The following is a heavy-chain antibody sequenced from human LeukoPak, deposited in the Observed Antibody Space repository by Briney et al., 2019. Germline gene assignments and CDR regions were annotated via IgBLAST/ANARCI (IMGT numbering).Heavy chain of an antibody. CDR3: ARIAAAGNYFDY. CDR2: INPSGGST. D-gene: IGHD6-13*01. V-gene: IGHV1-46*01. Sequence: GASVKVSCKASGYTFTSYYMHWVRQAPGQGLEWMGIINPSGGSTSYAQKFQGRVTMTRDMSTSTVYMELSSLRSEDTAVYYCARIAAAGNYFDYWGQGTLVTVSS. CDR1: GYTFTSYY. J-gene: IGHJ4*02.